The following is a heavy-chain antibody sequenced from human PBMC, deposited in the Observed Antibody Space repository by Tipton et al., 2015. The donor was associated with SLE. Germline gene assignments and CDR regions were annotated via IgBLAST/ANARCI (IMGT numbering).Heavy chain of an antibody. CDR1: GFTFCSYG. CDR3: AKDVRSSWYGDAFDV. Sequence: SLRLSCAASGFTFCSYGMHWVRQAPGKGLEWVAVISHDGSNKYYADSVKGRFTISRDNSKNTLYLQMNSLRAEDTAVYYCAKDVRSSWYGDAFDVWGQGTMVTVSS. CDR2: ISHDGSNK. J-gene: IGHJ3*01. V-gene: IGHV3-30*18. D-gene: IGHD6-13*01.